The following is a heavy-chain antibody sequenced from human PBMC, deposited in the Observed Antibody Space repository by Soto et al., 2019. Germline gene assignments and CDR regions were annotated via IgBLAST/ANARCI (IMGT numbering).Heavy chain of an antibody. J-gene: IGHJ6*02. V-gene: IGHV1-18*01. Sequence: VQVSCPASGYTFTSYGISWVRQAPGQGLEWMGWISAYNGNTNYAQKLQGRVTMTTDTSKSTAYMEMRSLRSDDTAVYYCARDLCVELGYSFCGMDGWGQGNTVTVSS. D-gene: IGHD5-18*01. CDR1: GYTFTSYG. CDR2: ISAYNGNT. CDR3: ARDLCVELGYSFCGMDG.